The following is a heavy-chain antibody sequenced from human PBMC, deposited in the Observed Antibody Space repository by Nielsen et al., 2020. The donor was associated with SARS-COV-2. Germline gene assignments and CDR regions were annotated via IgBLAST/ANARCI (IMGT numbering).Heavy chain of an antibody. J-gene: IGHJ4*02. CDR3: AKLNDFWSGSNDY. CDR1: GFTFSDHY. CDR2: ITNTDAK. Sequence: GESLKISCAASGFTFSDHYMTWIRQTPGKGLEWVSYITNTDAKYYADSVKGRFTISRDNAQSSLYLHMNSLRAEDTAVYYCAKLNDFWSGSNDYWGQGTLVTVSS. D-gene: IGHD3-3*01. V-gene: IGHV3-11*04.